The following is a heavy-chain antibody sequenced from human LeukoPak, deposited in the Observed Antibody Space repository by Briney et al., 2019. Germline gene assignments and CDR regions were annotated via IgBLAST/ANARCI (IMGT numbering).Heavy chain of an antibody. CDR3: ARPYCSGGSCYHFDY. V-gene: IGHV1-46*01. J-gene: IGHJ4*02. CDR1: GYTFTGYY. CDR2: INPSGGST. D-gene: IGHD2-15*01. Sequence: ASVKVSCKASGYTFTGYYMHWVRQAPGQGLEWMGIINPSGGSTSYAQKFRGRVTMTRDTSTSTAYMELSSLRSEDTAVYYCARPYCSGGSCYHFDYWGQGTLVTVSS.